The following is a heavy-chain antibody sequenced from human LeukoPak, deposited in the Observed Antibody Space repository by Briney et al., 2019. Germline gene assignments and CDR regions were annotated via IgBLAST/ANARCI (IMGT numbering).Heavy chain of an antibody. Sequence: GGSLRLSCAASGFTFSSYSMNWVRQAPGKGLEWVSSISSSSSYIYYADSVKGRFTISRDNAKNSLYLQMNSLRAEDTAVYYCARELDSSGISGKPAPDYWGQGTLVTVSS. D-gene: IGHD3-22*01. V-gene: IGHV3-21*01. CDR3: ARELDSSGISGKPAPDY. CDR1: GFTFSSYS. CDR2: ISSSSSYI. J-gene: IGHJ4*02.